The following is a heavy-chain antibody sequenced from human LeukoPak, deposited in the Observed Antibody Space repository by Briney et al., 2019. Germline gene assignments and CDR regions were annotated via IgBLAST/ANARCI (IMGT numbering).Heavy chain of an antibody. J-gene: IGHJ6*03. Sequence: SQTLSLTCTVSGGSISSGGYYWSWIRQPPGTGLEWIGYIYHSESTYYNPSLKSRVTISVDRSKNQFSLKLSSVTAADTAVYYCARDLTTVGYYYMDVWGKGTTVTVSS. CDR1: GGSISSGGYY. CDR3: ARDLTTVGYYYMDV. D-gene: IGHD4-23*01. V-gene: IGHV4-30-2*01. CDR2: IYHSEST.